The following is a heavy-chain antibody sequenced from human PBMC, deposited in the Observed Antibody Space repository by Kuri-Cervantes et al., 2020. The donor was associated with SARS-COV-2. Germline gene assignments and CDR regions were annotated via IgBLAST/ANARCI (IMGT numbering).Heavy chain of an antibody. CDR2: IYYSGST. J-gene: IGHJ4*02. V-gene: IGHV4-34*01. CDR1: GGSFSGYY. D-gene: IGHD5-18*01. CDR3: ARAKAGYSYGYRSGAKFDY. Sequence: GSLRLSCAVYGGSFSGYYWSWIRQPPGKGLEWIGSIYYSGSTYYNPSLKSRVTISVDTSKNQFSLKLSSVTAADTAVYYCARAKAGYSYGYRSGAKFDYWGQGTLVTVSS.